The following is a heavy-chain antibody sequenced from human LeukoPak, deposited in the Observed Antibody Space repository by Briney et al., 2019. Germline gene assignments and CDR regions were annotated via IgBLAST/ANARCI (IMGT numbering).Heavy chain of an antibody. Sequence: GSLRLSCAASGFTFSTFAMVWVRQPPGKGLEWIGSIYHSGSTYYNPSLKSRVTIAVETSKNQFSLKLSSVTAADKAVYYCARSCRILDIVATIRARLGGNGFDIWGQGTMVTVSS. CDR3: ARSCRILDIVATIRARLGGNGFDI. V-gene: IGHV4-38-2*01. CDR1: GFTFSTFAM. CDR2: IYHSGST. J-gene: IGHJ3*02. D-gene: IGHD5-12*01.